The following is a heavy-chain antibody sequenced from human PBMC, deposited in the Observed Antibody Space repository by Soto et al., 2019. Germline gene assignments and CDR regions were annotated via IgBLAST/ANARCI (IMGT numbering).Heavy chain of an antibody. V-gene: IGHV1-18*01. CDR2: ISGYNGNT. CDR3: ARGGSCCSAEYFQF. Sequence: QVQQVQPGTEVKKPVASVKVSCKASGYTFSNDGISWVRQAPGQGPEWIGWISGYNGNTKYAQSLQGRASKTTDTALAPAYRELRSLSSDDTAYYYSARGGSCCSAEYFQFWVQGTLFIVSS. D-gene: IGHD2-2*01. CDR1: GYTFSNDG. J-gene: IGHJ1*01.